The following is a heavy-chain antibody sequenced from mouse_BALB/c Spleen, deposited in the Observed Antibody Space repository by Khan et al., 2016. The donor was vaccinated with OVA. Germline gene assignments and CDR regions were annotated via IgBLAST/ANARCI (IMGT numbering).Heavy chain of an antibody. Sequence: VELVESGPGLVAPSQSLSITCTVSGFSLTSYGVHWVRQPPGKGLEWLGVIWTGGSTTYYSAIMSRLSISKFNSKSQVFLKMKSLQTDVNAMYYCARYYGNYGWYFDVLGAGTTVTVAS. V-gene: IGHV2-9*02. CDR3: ARYYGNYGWYFDV. CDR2: IWTGGST. D-gene: IGHD2-1*01. J-gene: IGHJ1*01. CDR1: GFSLTSYG.